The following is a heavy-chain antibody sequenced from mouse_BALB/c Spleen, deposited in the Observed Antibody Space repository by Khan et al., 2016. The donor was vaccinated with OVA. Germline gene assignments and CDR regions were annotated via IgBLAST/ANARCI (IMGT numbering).Heavy chain of an antibody. V-gene: IGHV3-6*02. Sequence: EVQLQESGPGLVKPSQSLSLTCSVTGYSITNGYFWNWIRQFPGNNLEWMGYIRYDGNTNYNPSLKNRISITRDTSKNQVFLNLNSVTPEDTATXYCARGGSSGPAWFTYWGQGTLVTVSA. D-gene: IGHD3-1*01. CDR3: ARGGSSGPAWFTY. CDR2: IRYDGNT. CDR1: GYSITNGYF. J-gene: IGHJ3*01.